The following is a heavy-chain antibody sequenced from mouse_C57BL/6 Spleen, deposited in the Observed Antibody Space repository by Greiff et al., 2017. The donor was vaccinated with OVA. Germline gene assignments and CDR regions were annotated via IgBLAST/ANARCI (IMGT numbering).Heavy chain of an antibody. V-gene: IGHV1-61*01. CDR1: GYTFTSYW. Sequence: VQLQQPGAELVRPGSSVKLSCKASGYTFTSYWMDWVKQRPGQGLEWIGNIYPSDSETHYNQKFKDKATLTVDKSSSTAYMQLSSLTSEDSAVYYCARHYYGSSYGYAMDYWGQGTSVTVSS. CDR2: IYPSDSET. CDR3: ARHYYGSSYGYAMDY. J-gene: IGHJ4*01. D-gene: IGHD1-1*01.